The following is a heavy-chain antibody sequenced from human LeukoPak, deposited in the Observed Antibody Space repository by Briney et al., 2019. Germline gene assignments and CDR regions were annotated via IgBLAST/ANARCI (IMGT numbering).Heavy chain of an antibody. V-gene: IGHV3-30-3*01. CDR3: ARDGGVVPAAIPHFDY. Sequence: PGGSLRLSCAASGFTFSSYAMHWVRQAPGKGLEWVADISYDGSNKYYADSVKGRFTISRDNSKNTLYLQMNSLRAEDTAVYYCARDGGVVPAAIPHFDYWGQGTLVTVSS. D-gene: IGHD2-2*02. CDR1: GFTFSSYA. J-gene: IGHJ4*02. CDR2: ISYDGSNK.